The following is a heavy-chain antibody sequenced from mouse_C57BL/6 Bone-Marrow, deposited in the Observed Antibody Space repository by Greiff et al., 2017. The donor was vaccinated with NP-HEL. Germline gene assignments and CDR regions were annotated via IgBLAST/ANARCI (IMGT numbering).Heavy chain of an antibody. J-gene: IGHJ2*01. V-gene: IGHV10-1*01. CDR1: GFSFNTYA. CDR3: VRHGATVDYFDY. Sequence: DVQLVESGGGLVQPKGSLKLSCAASGFSFNTYAMNWVRQAPGKGLEWVARIRSKSNNYATYYADSVKDRFTISRDDSESMLYLQMNNLKTEDTAMYYCVRHGATVDYFDYWGQGTTLTVSS. D-gene: IGHD1-1*01. CDR2: IRSKSNNYAT.